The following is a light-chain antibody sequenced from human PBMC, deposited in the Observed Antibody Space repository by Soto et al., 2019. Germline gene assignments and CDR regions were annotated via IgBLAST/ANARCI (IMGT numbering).Light chain of an antibody. Sequence: QSVLTQPPSASGTPGQRVTISCSGSRSNIGNNAVSWYQQFPGTAPKLLIYNNNQRPSGVPDRFSGSKSGTSASLAISGLQYEDEADYYCATWDDSLNARGVFGGGTQLTVL. V-gene: IGLV1-44*01. CDR3: ATWDDSLNARGV. J-gene: IGLJ3*02. CDR2: NNN. CDR1: RSNIGNNA.